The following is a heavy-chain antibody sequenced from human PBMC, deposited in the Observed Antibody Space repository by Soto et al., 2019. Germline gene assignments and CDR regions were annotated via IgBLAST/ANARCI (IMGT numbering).Heavy chain of an antibody. V-gene: IGHV3-9*01. Sequence: EVKLVESGGGLVQPGRSLRLSCAASGFAFHDYVMHWVRQAPGKGLEWVSGISYNSRVIDYAASVKGRFTISRDNAENSLYLQMNSLTAEDTALYYCVTPNSDSFSEGFNLWGQGTMVTV. D-gene: IGHD1-26*01. CDR3: VTPNSDSFSEGFNL. CDR1: GFAFHDYV. J-gene: IGHJ3*01. CDR2: ISYNSRVI.